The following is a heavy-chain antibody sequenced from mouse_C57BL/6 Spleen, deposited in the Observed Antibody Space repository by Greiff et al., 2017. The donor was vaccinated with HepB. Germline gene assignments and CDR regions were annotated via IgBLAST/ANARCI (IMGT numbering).Heavy chain of an antibody. CDR2: ISDGGSYT. J-gene: IGHJ4*01. CDR3: ARDRGTTLREGDAMDY. Sequence: EVQVVESGGGLVKPGGSLKLSCAASGFTFSSYAMSWVRQTPEKRLEWVATISDGGSYTYYPDNVKGRFTISRDNAKNNLYLQMSHLKSEDTAMYYCARDRGTTLREGDAMDYWGQGTSVTVSS. V-gene: IGHV5-4*01. D-gene: IGHD2-12*01. CDR1: GFTFSSYA.